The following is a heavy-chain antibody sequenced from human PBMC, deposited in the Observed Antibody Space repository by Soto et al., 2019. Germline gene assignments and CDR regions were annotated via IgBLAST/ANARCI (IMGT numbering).Heavy chain of an antibody. CDR3: ARVKQERWLQLASLDD. CDR2: ISYDGSNK. Sequence: GGSLRLSCAASGFTFSSYAMHWVRQAPGKGLEWVAVISYDGSNKYYADSVKGRFTISRDNSKNTLYLQMNSLRAEDTDVYYCARVKQERWLQLASLDDWGQGTPVTVSS. V-gene: IGHV3-30-3*01. D-gene: IGHD5-12*01. CDR1: GFTFSSYA. J-gene: IGHJ4*02.